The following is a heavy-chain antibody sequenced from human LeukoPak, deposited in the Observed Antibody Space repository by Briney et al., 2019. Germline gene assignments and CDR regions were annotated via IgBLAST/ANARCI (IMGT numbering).Heavy chain of an antibody. D-gene: IGHD1-26*01. CDR2: IYTSGST. CDR1: GASISSYY. V-gene: IGHV4-4*07. Sequence: KPSETLSLTCTVSGASISSYYWSWIRQPAGKGLEWIGHIYTSGSTNCNPSLKSRVAMSVDTSKNQFSLKLSSVTAADTAVYYCARGGGSYHASDYWGQGTLVTVSS. J-gene: IGHJ4*02. CDR3: ARGGGSYHASDY.